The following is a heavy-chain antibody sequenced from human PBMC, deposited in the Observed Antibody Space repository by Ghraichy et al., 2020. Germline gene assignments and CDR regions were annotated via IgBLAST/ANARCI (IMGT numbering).Heavy chain of an antibody. Sequence: GSLNISCVASGFRFSGHWMSWVRQAPGKGLEWVASIKSDGSEKQYMESVKGRFTISRDNAKNSVSLEMNSLRVEDTALFYCARDPYGDYKYGGTDYWGQGTLVTVSS. CDR3: ARDPYGDYKYGGTDY. V-gene: IGHV3-7*01. CDR2: IKSDGSEK. D-gene: IGHD4-17*01. J-gene: IGHJ4*02. CDR1: GFRFSGHW.